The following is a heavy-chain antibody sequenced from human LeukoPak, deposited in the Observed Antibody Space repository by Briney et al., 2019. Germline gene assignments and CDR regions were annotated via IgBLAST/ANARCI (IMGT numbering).Heavy chain of an antibody. V-gene: IGHV5-51*01. Sequence: GESLKISCKGSGFSFTNYWIAWGRQVPGKGLEWMGIISPGDSDTRYSPSFQGHVTISADKSIITAYLQWSSLRASDTAMYYCARRRKSSTSSSGWFDPWGQGTLVTVSS. CDR2: ISPGDSDT. J-gene: IGHJ5*02. CDR1: GFSFTNYW. CDR3: ARRRKSSTSSSGWFDP. D-gene: IGHD6-6*01.